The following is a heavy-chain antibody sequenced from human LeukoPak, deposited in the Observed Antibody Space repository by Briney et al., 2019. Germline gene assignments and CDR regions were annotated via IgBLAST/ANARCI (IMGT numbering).Heavy chain of an antibody. CDR2: IWYDGSNK. Sequence: PGRSLRLSCAASGFTFSSYGMHWVRQAPGKGLEWVAVIWYDGSNKYYADSVKGRFTISRDNSKNTLYLQMNSLRAEDTAVYYCARDCVPVVVVPAASYYYYGMDVWGQGTTVTVSS. J-gene: IGHJ6*02. CDR1: GFTFSSYG. D-gene: IGHD2-2*01. CDR3: ARDCVPVVVVPAASYYYYGMDV. V-gene: IGHV3-33*01.